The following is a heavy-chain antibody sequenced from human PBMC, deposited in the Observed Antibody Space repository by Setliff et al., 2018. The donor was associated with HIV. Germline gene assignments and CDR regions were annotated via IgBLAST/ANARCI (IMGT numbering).Heavy chain of an antibody. D-gene: IGHD3-3*01. CDR3: VRGYWSGYSWFDP. CDR2: ISHSGST. J-gene: IGHJ5*02. CDR1: GASISTSNW. V-gene: IGHV4-4*02. Sequence: KASETLSLTCAVSGASISTSNWWSWVRLPPGEGLEWIGGISHSGSTNYNPSLKSRVTISLDKSINQFSLKVNSVTAADTAVYYCVRGYWSGYSWFDPWGQGTPVTVSS.